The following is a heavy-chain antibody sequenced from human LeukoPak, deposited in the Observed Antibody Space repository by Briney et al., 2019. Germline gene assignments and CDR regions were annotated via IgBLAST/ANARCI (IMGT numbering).Heavy chain of an antibody. CDR2: LSSSGNTI. CDR3: ARRWGVTTDWYFDP. V-gene: IGHV3-11*01. J-gene: IGHJ2*01. Sequence: GGSLRLSCAASGFTFSDYYMSWIRQAPGKGLEWVSYLSSSGNTIYYADSVKGRFTISRDNAKNSLYLQMNSLRVEDTAVYYCARRWGVTTDWYFDPWGRGTLVTVSS. D-gene: IGHD4-17*01. CDR1: GFTFSDYY.